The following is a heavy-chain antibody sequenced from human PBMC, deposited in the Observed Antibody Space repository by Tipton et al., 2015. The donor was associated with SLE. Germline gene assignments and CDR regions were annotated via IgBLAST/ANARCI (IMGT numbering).Heavy chain of an antibody. Sequence: TLSLTCSVSGGSISSNYWIWIRQPPGKGLEWIGYISDGGGTNHNPSLKSRVAISVDPAKNQFSLKLTSVTAADTAVYYCARAPGLDRDYYYYYYMDVWGKGTTVTVSS. CDR1: GGSISSNY. CDR2: ISDGGGT. J-gene: IGHJ6*03. V-gene: IGHV4-59*08. D-gene: IGHD3/OR15-3a*01. CDR3: ARAPGLDRDYYYYYYMDV.